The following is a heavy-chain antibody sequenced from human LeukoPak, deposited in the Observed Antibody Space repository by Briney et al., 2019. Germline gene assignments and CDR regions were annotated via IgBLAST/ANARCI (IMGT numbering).Heavy chain of an antibody. Sequence: PGGSLRLSCTGPGFTFSGYWMHSVRQAPGKGLGWVSRSSPDGSGAIYADSVKGRFTISRDNAKNTLYLQMNSLRPEDTAMYYCTRVPVGTTGLFDSWGQGTLVTVSS. D-gene: IGHD1-26*01. CDR1: GFTFSGYW. J-gene: IGHJ4*02. CDR2: SSPDGSGA. CDR3: TRVPVGTTGLFDS. V-gene: IGHV3-74*01.